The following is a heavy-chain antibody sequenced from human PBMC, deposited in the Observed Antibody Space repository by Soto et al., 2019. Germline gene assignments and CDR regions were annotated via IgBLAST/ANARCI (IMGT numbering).Heavy chain of an antibody. CDR3: AQSRCGGDCLQSYPSHYYYGVDV. D-gene: IGHD2-21*02. V-gene: IGHV2-5*02. Sequence: QITLKESGPTLVKPTQTLTLTCTFSWFSLRTSGVGVGWIRQPPGKTLEWLALIYWDNDKRYSPSLKSRLTITQDTSENQVVLTMTNMDPVDTAKYYCAQSRCGGDCLQSYPSHYYYGVDVCGQGTTVTVSS. J-gene: IGHJ6*02. CDR2: IYWDNDK. CDR1: WFSLRTSGVG.